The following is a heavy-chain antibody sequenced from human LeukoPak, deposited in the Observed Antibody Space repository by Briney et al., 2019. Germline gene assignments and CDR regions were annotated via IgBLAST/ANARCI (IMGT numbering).Heavy chain of an antibody. D-gene: IGHD3-3*01. CDR1: GFTFSSYW. Sequence: GSLRLSCAASGFTFSSYWMSWVRQAPGKGLEWVANIKQDGSEKYYVDSVKGRFTISRDNAKNSLYLQMNSLRAEDTAVYYCARGVPYDSWSGPHYSDYWGQGTLVTVSS. V-gene: IGHV3-7*01. J-gene: IGHJ4*02. CDR3: ARGVPYDSWSGPHYSDY. CDR2: IKQDGSEK.